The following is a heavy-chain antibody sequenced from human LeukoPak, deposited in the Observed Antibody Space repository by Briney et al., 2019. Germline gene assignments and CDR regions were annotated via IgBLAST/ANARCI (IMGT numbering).Heavy chain of an antibody. Sequence: GSLSLSCAASGFPFSSYAMHWVRQAPGKGLEYVSAISSNGGSTYYANSVKGRFTISRDNSKNTLYLQMGSLRAEDMAVYYCAREGRRDGYNTESREFDYWGQGTLVTVSS. V-gene: IGHV3-64*01. J-gene: IGHJ4*02. CDR3: AREGRRDGYNTESREFDY. D-gene: IGHD5-24*01. CDR1: GFPFSSYA. CDR2: ISSNGGST.